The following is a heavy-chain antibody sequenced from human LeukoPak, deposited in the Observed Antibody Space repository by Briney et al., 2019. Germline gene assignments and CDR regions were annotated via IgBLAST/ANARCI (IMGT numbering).Heavy chain of an antibody. J-gene: IGHJ5*02. CDR2: ISGSGGST. CDR3: AKGRIAAADRNWFDP. V-gene: IGHV3-23*01. D-gene: IGHD2-15*01. CDR1: GFTFSSYA. Sequence: GWSLRLSCAASGFTFSSYAMSWVRQAPGKGLEWVSAISGSGGSTYYADSVKGRFTISRDNSKNTLYLQMNSLRAEDTAVYYCAKGRIAAADRNWFDPWGQGTLVTVSS.